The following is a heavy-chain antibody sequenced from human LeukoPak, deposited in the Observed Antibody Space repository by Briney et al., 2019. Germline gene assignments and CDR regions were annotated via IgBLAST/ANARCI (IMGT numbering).Heavy chain of an antibody. V-gene: IGHV4-30-2*01. J-gene: IGHJ4*02. Sequence: SETLSLTCTVSGGSISSGGYYWSWIRQPPGKGLEWIGYIYHSGSTYYNPSLKSRVTISVDRSKNQFSLKLSSVTAADTAVYYCARGKGGSGSYYNYWGQGTLVTVSS. D-gene: IGHD1-26*01. CDR2: IYHSGST. CDR3: ARGKGGSGSYYNY. CDR1: GGSISSGGYY.